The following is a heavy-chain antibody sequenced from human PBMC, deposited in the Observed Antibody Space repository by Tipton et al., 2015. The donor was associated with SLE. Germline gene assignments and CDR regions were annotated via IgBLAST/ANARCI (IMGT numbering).Heavy chain of an antibody. V-gene: IGHV3-33*06. Sequence: SGFTFSTYTMHWVRQAPGKGLEWVAVIWYDGSSKNYADSVKGRFTISRDNSKNTLYLQMNSLRAEDTAVYYCAKDEERLRLDYWGQGTLVTVSS. D-gene: IGHD1-26*01. CDR1: GFTFSTYT. J-gene: IGHJ4*02. CDR3: AKDEERLRLDY. CDR2: IWYDGSSK.